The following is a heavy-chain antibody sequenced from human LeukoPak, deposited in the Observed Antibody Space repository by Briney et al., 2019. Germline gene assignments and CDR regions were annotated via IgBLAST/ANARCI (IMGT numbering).Heavy chain of an antibody. CDR2: IYYSGST. Sequence: SETLSLTCTVSGGSISSYYWSWIRQPPGKGLEWIGYIYYSGSTNYNPSLKSRVTMSVDTSKNQFSLKLSSVTAADTAVYYCARDVHHPGKAIFGVEGAFDILGQGTMVTVSS. J-gene: IGHJ3*02. CDR1: GGSISSYY. V-gene: IGHV4-59*12. CDR3: ARDVHHPGKAIFGVEGAFDI. D-gene: IGHD3-3*01.